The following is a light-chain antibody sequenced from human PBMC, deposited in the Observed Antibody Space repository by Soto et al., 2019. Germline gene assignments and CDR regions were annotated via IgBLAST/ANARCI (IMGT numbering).Light chain of an antibody. V-gene: IGLV2-14*01. CDR1: SNDVGGYNY. Sequence: QSALTQPASVSGSPGQSIAISCTGTSNDVGGYNYVSWYQQHPVKTPQLIIYDVTNRPSGVSDRFSGSKSGNTASLTISGLQAEDEADYYCISYTSSSTPYVFGPGTKVTVL. CDR2: DVT. J-gene: IGLJ1*01. CDR3: ISYTSSSTPYV.